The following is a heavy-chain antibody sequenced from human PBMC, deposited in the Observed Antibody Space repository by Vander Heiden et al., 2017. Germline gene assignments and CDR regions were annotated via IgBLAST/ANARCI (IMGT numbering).Heavy chain of an antibody. D-gene: IGHD3-22*01. CDR1: GFTFAGYA. CDR3: AKDSRRYYDSSGEFDT. Sequence: EVQLVESGGGLVQPGRSLRLSCAASGFTFAGYAMPWVPQAPGKGLEGVSGISWNSGSRGYADSVKGRFTISRDNAKNSLYLQMNSLRAEDTALYYCAKDSRRYYDSSGEFDTWGQGTLVTVSS. CDR2: ISWNSGSR. V-gene: IGHV3-9*01. J-gene: IGHJ5*02.